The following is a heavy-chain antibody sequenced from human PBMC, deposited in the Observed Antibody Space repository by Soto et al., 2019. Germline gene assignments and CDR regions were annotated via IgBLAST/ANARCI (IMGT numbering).Heavy chain of an antibody. CDR3: AGAGGGVFDI. D-gene: IGHD3-16*01. J-gene: IGHJ3*02. V-gene: IGHV3-7*05. CDR1: GFTFSDYY. Sequence: GGSLRLSCAASGFTFSDYYMSWVRQAPGKGLEWVANIKQDGSQKNYVDSVKGRFTISRENAKNSLYLQMNSLRAEDPAVYYCAGAGGGVFDIWGQGTMVTVSS. CDR2: IKQDGSQK.